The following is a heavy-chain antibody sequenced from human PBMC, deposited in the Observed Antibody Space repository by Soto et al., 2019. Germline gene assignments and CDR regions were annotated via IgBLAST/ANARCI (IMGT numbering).Heavy chain of an antibody. CDR1: VGSISSCGYY. V-gene: IGHV4-31*03. D-gene: IGHD2-2*01. Sequence: QVQLQESGPGLVKPSQTLSLTCTVSVGSISSCGYYWSWIRQHPGKGLEWIGYIYYSGSTYYNPSLTSRVTISVDPSKNQFSLKLSSVTAADTAVYYCARGRMNQPLSWGQGTLVTVSS. CDR2: IYYSGST. J-gene: IGHJ4*02. CDR3: ARGRMNQPLS.